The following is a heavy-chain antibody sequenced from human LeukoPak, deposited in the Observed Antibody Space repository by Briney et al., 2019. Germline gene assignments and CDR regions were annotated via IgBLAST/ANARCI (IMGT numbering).Heavy chain of an antibody. Sequence: PGGSLRLSCAASGFTFSLYSMNWVRQAPGKGLEWVSYISSNGHMIHYADSVKGRLTISRDNSMNMLHLQMNSLRVEDTAVYYCARATKAVADFDLWGRGALVTVSS. CDR1: GFTFSLYS. D-gene: IGHD6-19*01. CDR3: ARATKAVADFDL. V-gene: IGHV3-48*04. CDR2: ISSNGHMI. J-gene: IGHJ2*01.